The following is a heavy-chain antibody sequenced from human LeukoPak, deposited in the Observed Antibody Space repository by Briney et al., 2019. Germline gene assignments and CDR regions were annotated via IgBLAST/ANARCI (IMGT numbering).Heavy chain of an antibody. Sequence: ASVKVSCKASGYTFTNYDVNWVRQATGQGLEWMGCMNPTSGKAGFAQRFQGRVSMTRNISISTAYMELSSLRSEDTAVYYCARDFFDGHGYTFYYYGMDVWGQGTTVTVSS. CDR2: MNPTSGKA. D-gene: IGHD3-22*01. CDR3: ARDFFDGHGYTFYYYGMDV. CDR1: GYTFTNYD. J-gene: IGHJ6*02. V-gene: IGHV1-8*01.